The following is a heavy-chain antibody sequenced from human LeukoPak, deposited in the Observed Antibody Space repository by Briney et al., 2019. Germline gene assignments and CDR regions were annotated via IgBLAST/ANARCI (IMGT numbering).Heavy chain of an antibody. D-gene: IGHD5-24*01. V-gene: IGHV3-53*01. CDR3: ARGDGYNFFDY. CDR1: GFTFSAYY. Sequence: PGGSLRLSCAASGFTFSAYYMSWVRQAPGKGLEWVSVFYVGGATYYADSVKGRFTISRDNSENTLYLQMKSLRAEDTAVYYCARGDGYNFFDYWGQGTLVTVSS. CDR2: FYVGGAT. J-gene: IGHJ4*02.